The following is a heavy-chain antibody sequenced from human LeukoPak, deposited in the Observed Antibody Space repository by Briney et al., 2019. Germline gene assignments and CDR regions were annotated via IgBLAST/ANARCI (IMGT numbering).Heavy chain of an antibody. CDR1: GFAFRTYA. V-gene: IGHV3-23*01. CDR2: ISGSGGSI. Sequence: GGSLRLSCAASGFAFRTYAMSWVRQAPGKGLEWVSSISGSGGSIYYADSVKGRFTISRDNSNNTMHLQMNSVRPEDTAVYFCARNYYHSSAPGSWFDPWGQGTLVTVSS. D-gene: IGHD3-22*01. CDR3: ARNYYHSSAPGSWFDP. J-gene: IGHJ5*02.